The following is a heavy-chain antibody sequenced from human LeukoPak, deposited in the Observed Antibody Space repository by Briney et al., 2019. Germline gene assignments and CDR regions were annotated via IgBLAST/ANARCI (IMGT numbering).Heavy chain of an antibody. CDR2: IYYSGST. CDR3: ARDRGYDYVWGSYRYDY. Sequence: PSETLSLTCTVSGGSISSGDYYWSWIRQPPGTGLEWIGYIYYSGSTNYNPSLKSRVTISVDTSKNQFSLKLSSVTAADTAVYYCARDRGYDYVWGSYRYDYWGQGTLVTVSS. V-gene: IGHV4-61*08. D-gene: IGHD3-16*02. J-gene: IGHJ4*02. CDR1: GGSISSGDYY.